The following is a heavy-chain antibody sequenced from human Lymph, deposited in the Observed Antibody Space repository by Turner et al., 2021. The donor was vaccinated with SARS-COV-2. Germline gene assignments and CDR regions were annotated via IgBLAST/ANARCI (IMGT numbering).Heavy chain of an antibody. Sequence: QVQLVESGRGVVQPGTSLSLSCAASGFTFSSHGMHWVRQAPGKGLEWVAVIWYDGSNKDYADSVKGRFTISRDNSENTVYLQMNSLRAEDTAVYYCAREGDALAGGMDVWGQGTTVTVSS. CDR3: AREGDALAGGMDV. CDR2: IWYDGSNK. V-gene: IGHV3-33*01. D-gene: IGHD2-15*01. J-gene: IGHJ6*02. CDR1: GFTFSSHG.